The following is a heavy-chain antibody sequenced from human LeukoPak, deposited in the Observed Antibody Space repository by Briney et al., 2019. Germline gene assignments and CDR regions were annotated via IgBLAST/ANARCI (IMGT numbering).Heavy chain of an antibody. CDR3: AKDGHLTMIVVVITFLWLDY. CDR2: ISGSGGST. D-gene: IGHD3-22*01. Sequence: PGGSLRLSCAASGFTFSSYAMSWVRQAPGKGLGWVSAISGSGGSTYYADSAKGRFTISRDNSKNTLYLQMNSLRAEDTAVYYCAKDGHLTMIVVVITFLWLDYWGQGTLVTVSS. CDR1: GFTFSSYA. J-gene: IGHJ4*02. V-gene: IGHV3-23*01.